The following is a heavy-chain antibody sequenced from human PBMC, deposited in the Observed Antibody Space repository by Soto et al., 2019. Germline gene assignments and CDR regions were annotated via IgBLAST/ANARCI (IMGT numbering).Heavy chain of an antibody. CDR1: AYTFTGYY. Sequence: QVQLVQSGAEVRKPGDSVRVSCKASAYTFTGYYIHWVRQAPGQGPEWMGWMNPNNSDTRYAPQLQGRVTMPRDTSINTAYMDLTRLAPDDTGIYYCARDGPGNGNDDFDYWGQGTLVTVSS. J-gene: IGHJ4*02. V-gene: IGHV1-2*02. CDR3: ARDGPGNGNDDFDY. D-gene: IGHD2-8*01. CDR2: MNPNNSDT.